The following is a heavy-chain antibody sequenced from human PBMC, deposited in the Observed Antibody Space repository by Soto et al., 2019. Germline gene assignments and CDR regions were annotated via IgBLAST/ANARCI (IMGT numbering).Heavy chain of an antibody. CDR2: ISYDGDNK. Sequence: GSLLLSSAASGFTFRNYAMHWVLRAPGKGLERVATISYDGDNKYYTDSVKGPFTISRDNSKNTLYLQMNSVRPEDTAVYYCARPWGQLSTYYYGMDTWGQGTTVTVSS. J-gene: IGHJ6*02. V-gene: IGHV3-30-3*01. CDR3: ARPWGQLSTYYYGMDT. D-gene: IGHD3-16*01. CDR1: GFTFRNYA.